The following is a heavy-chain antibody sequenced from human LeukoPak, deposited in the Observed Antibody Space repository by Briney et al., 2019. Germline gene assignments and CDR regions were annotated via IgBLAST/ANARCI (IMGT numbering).Heavy chain of an antibody. D-gene: IGHD3-10*01. CDR2: ISSSSSTI. Sequence: GGSLRLSCAASGFTFSSYSMNWVRQAPGKGPEWVSYISSSSSTIYYADSVKGRFTISRDNAKNSLYLQMNSLRDEDTAVYYCAREPYGSGSYQFDYWGQGILVTVSS. CDR1: GFTFSSYS. J-gene: IGHJ4*02. V-gene: IGHV3-48*02. CDR3: AREPYGSGSYQFDY.